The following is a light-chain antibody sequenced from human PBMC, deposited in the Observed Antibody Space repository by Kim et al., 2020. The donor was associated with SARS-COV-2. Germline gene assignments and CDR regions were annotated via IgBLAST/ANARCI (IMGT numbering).Light chain of an antibody. CDR3: QQFWT. Sequence: DIQMTQSPSTLSASVGDRVTITCRASQSISSWLAWYQQKPGKAPKLLIYDASSLESGVPSRFSGSGSGTEFTLTISSLQPDDFATYYCQQFWTVGQGTKVDIK. CDR2: DAS. V-gene: IGKV1-5*01. J-gene: IGKJ1*01. CDR1: QSISSW.